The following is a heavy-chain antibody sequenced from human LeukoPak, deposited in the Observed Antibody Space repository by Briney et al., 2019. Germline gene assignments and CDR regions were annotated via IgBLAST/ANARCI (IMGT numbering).Heavy chain of an antibody. CDR2: IYTSGST. D-gene: IGHD5/OR15-5a*01. CDR1: GGSTSNDY. Sequence: SETLSLTCTVSGGSTSNDYWSWIRQAAGKGLEWIGRIYTSGSTNYNPSLKSRVAMSIDTSKNQFSLKLSSVTAADTAVYYCARGVSTITADYWGQGTLVTVSS. CDR3: ARGVSTITADY. J-gene: IGHJ4*02. V-gene: IGHV4-4*07.